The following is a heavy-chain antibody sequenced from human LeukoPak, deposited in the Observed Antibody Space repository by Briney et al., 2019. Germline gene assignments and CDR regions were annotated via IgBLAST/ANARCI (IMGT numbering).Heavy chain of an antibody. CDR2: ISSSSSYT. CDR1: GFTFRDYY. D-gene: IGHD3-22*01. Sequence: PGGSLRLSCAASGFTFRDYYMSWIRQAPGKGLEWVSYISSSSSYTNYADSVKGRFTISRDNAKNSLYLQMNSLRAEDTAVYYCARHWAYDSRGDRTDYWGQGTLVTVSS. V-gene: IGHV3-11*06. CDR3: ARHWAYDSRGDRTDY. J-gene: IGHJ4*02.